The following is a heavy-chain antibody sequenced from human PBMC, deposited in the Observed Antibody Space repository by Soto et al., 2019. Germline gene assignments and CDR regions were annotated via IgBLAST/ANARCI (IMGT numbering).Heavy chain of an antibody. V-gene: IGHV4-59*01. CDR3: ATVVTSDWLFDL. CDR2: IYYSGST. Sequence: SETLSLTCTVSGGSISSYYWSWIRQPPGKGLEWIGYIYYSGSTNYNPSLKSRVTISVDTSKNQLSLKLSSVTAADTAVYYCATVVTSDWLFDLWGRGTLVTVSS. D-gene: IGHD2-21*02. J-gene: IGHJ2*01. CDR1: GGSISSYY.